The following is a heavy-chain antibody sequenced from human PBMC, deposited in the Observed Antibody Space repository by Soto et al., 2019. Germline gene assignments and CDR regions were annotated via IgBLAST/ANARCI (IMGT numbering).Heavy chain of an antibody. V-gene: IGHV1-3*01. Sequence: ASVKVCCKASVYTFTSYAMHWVRQAPGQRLEWMGWINAGNGNTKYSQKFQGRVTITRDTSASTAYMELSSLRSEDTAVYYCAKSATVPAAIAYWGQGTLVTVSS. CDR2: INAGNGNT. CDR3: AKSATVPAAIAY. CDR1: VYTFTSYA. J-gene: IGHJ4*02. D-gene: IGHD2-2*02.